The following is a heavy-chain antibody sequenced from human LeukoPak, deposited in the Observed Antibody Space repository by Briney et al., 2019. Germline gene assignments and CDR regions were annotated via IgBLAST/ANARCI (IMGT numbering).Heavy chain of an antibody. Sequence: PSETLSLTCAVYGVSFSGYYWSWIRQPPGKGLEWIGEINHSGSTNYNPSLKSRVTISVDTSKNQFSLKLSSVTAADTAVYYCARGLWIRSWYFNLWGRGPLVTVSS. CDR3: ARGLWIRSWYFNL. D-gene: IGHD5-18*01. J-gene: IGHJ2*01. CDR1: GVSFSGYY. CDR2: INHSGST. V-gene: IGHV4-34*01.